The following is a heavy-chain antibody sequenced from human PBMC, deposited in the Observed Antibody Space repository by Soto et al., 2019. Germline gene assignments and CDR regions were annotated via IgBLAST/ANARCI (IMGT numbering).Heavy chain of an antibody. Sequence: ASVNTSCKSSRYTFTRYDIHWVRQGPAQGLEWMGWLNPTSGGTNYAQKFQGRVTMTRDTSISTAYMELSRLRSDATAVYYCARVSYYYDSSGYYGPFDDWGQGTMVTVSS. CDR1: RYTFTRYD. CDR2: LNPTSGGT. CDR3: ARVSYYYDSSGYYGPFDD. J-gene: IGHJ4*02. D-gene: IGHD3-22*01. V-gene: IGHV1-2*02.